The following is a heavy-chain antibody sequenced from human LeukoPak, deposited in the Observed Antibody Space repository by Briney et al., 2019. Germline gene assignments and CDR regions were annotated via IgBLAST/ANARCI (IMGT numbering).Heavy chain of an antibody. Sequence: GASVKVSCKVSGYTLTELSMHWVRQAPGKGLEWMGGFDPEDGETIYAQKFQGRVTMTEDTSTDTAYMELSSLRSEDTAVYYCATSYDSSGYWYYFDYWGQGTLVTVSS. J-gene: IGHJ4*02. CDR1: GYTLTELS. CDR3: ATSYDSSGYWYYFDY. V-gene: IGHV1-24*01. D-gene: IGHD3-22*01. CDR2: FDPEDGET.